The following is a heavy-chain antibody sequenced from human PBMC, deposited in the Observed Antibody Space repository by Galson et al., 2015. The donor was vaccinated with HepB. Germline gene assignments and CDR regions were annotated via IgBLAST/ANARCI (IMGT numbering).Heavy chain of an antibody. CDR2: ISYDGSNK. CDR1: GFTFSSYA. J-gene: IGHJ3*02. D-gene: IGHD1-1*01. V-gene: IGHV3-30-3*01. CDR3: AKVNRAGYTWNDAFDI. Sequence: SLRLSCAASGFTFSSYAMHWVRQAPGKGLEWVAVISYDGSNKYYADSVKGRFTISRDNSKNTLYLQMNSLRAEDTAVYYCAKVNRAGYTWNDAFDIWGQGTMVTVSS.